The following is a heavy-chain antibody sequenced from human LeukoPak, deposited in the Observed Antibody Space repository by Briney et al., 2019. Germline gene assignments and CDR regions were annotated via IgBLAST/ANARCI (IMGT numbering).Heavy chain of an antibody. CDR2: ISSSGFST. J-gene: IGHJ4*02. Sequence: GGSLRLSCAASGFNFSDYCMSWIRQAPGKGLEWVSYISSSGFSTYYAGSVKGRFTISRDNARNSLYLQMNSLAPEDTALYYCARGKRRFDYWGQGTLVSVSS. V-gene: IGHV3-11*04. CDR3: ARGKRRFDY. CDR1: GFNFSDYC.